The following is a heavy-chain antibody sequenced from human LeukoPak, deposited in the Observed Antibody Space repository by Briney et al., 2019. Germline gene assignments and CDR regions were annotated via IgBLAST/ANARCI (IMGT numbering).Heavy chain of an antibody. CDR3: ARGQARLSWFDP. CDR1: GYSITSGFY. V-gene: IGHV4-38-2*02. CDR2: IYHSGST. D-gene: IGHD6-19*01. Sequence: SETLSLTCTVSGYSITSGFYWGWIRQPPGKGLEWIGTIYHSGSTYYNPSLKSRVTISVDTSKNQFSLKLSSVTAADTAVYYCARGQARLSWFDPWGQGTLVTVSS. J-gene: IGHJ5*02.